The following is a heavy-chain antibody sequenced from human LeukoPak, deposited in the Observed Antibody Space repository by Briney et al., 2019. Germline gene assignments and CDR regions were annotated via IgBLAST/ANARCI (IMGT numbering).Heavy chain of an antibody. V-gene: IGHV4-61*02. J-gene: IGHJ4*02. Sequence: PSQTLSLTCTVSGGSISSGSYYWSWIRQPAGKGLEWIGRIYTSGSTNYNPSLKSRVTISVDTSKNQFSLKLSSATAADTAVYYCARETEQDGYNLPVFDYWGQGTLVTVSS. D-gene: IGHD5-24*01. CDR1: GGSISSGSYY. CDR2: IYTSGST. CDR3: ARETEQDGYNLPVFDY.